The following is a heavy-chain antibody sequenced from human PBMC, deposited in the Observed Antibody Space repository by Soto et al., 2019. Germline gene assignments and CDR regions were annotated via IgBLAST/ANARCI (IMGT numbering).Heavy chain of an antibody. D-gene: IGHD6-19*01. V-gene: IGHV1-69*13. CDR2: IIPIFGTE. J-gene: IGHJ6*02. Sequence: SVKVSCKASGGTFSSYAISGVRQAPGQGLEWMGGIIPIFGTENYAQKFKGRVTITADESTSTAYMELSNLRSEDTAVYYCARDSFSGKYYYYGMDVWGQGNTVTFSS. CDR1: GGTFSSYA. CDR3: ARDSFSGKYYYYGMDV.